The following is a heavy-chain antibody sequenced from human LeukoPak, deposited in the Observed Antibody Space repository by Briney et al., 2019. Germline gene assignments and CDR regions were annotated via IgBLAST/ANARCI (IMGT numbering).Heavy chain of an antibody. CDR2: IYYNVAT. J-gene: IGHJ4*02. D-gene: IGHD5-24*01. V-gene: IGHV4-39*02. CDR1: GGSISSSIYY. Sequence: SETLSFTCTVSGGSISSSIYYWGWFRQPPGKGLEWIGSIYYNVATYYNSSLKSRVTISVDTSKNHLSLKLSSVTAADTAVYYCARVRDGYNRNWAYWGQGTLVTVSS. CDR3: ARVRDGYNRNWAY.